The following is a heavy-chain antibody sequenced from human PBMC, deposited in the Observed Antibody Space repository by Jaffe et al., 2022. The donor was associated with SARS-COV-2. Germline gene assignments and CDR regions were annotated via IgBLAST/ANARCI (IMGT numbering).Heavy chain of an antibody. CDR2: ISWNSGSI. Sequence: EVQLVESGGGLVQPGRSLRLSCAASGFTFDDYAMHWVRQVPGKGLEWVSGISWNSGSIGYADSVKGRFTISRDNAKNSLYLEMNSLRAEDTALYYCAKDIGLRIQLWSQGFHYGMDVWGQGTTVTVSS. CDR1: GFTFDDYA. D-gene: IGHD5-18*01. CDR3: AKDIGLRIQLWSQGFHYGMDV. J-gene: IGHJ6*02. V-gene: IGHV3-9*01.